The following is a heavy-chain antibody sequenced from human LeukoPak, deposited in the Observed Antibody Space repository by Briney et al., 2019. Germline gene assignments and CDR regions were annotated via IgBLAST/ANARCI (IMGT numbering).Heavy chain of an antibody. D-gene: IGHD4-17*01. CDR2: INHSGST. V-gene: IGHV4-34*01. J-gene: IGHJ2*01. Sequence: PSETLSLTCAVYGGSFSGYYWSWIRQPPGKGLEWIGEINHSGSTNYNPSLKSRVTISVDTSKNQFSLKLSSVTAADTAVYYCARGRTVTSGYWYFDLWGRGTLVTVSS. CDR1: GGSFSGYY. CDR3: ARGRTVTSGYWYFDL.